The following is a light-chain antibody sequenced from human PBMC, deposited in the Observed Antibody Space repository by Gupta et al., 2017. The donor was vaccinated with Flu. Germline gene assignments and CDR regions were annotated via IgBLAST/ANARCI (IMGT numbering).Light chain of an antibody. J-gene: IGKJ1*01. CDR1: QSVSSY. CDR2: DAS. Sequence: EIVLTQSPATLSLSPGERATLSCRASQSVSSYLAWYQQKPGQAPRLLISDASNRATGIPARFSGSGSGTDFTLTISSLEPEDFAVYYCQQRSNWSWTFGQGTKVEIK. CDR3: QQRSNWSWT. V-gene: IGKV3-11*01.